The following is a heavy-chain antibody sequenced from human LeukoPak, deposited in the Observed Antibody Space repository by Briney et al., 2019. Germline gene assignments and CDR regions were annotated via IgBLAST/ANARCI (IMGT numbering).Heavy chain of an antibody. Sequence: ASVKVSCKASGYTFTGYYMHWVRQAPGQGLEWMGWINTNTRNPTYVQGFTGRFVFSLDTSVSTAYLQISSLKAEDTAVYYCARGTGVGSTTAFDYWGQGTLVTVSS. J-gene: IGHJ4*02. V-gene: IGHV7-4-1*02. CDR1: GYTFTGYY. CDR2: INTNTRNP. D-gene: IGHD1-26*01. CDR3: ARGTGVGSTTAFDY.